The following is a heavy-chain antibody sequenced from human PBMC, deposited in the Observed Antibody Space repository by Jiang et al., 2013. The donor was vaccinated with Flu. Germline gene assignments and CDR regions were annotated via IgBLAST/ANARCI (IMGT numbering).Heavy chain of an antibody. D-gene: IGHD1-1*01. V-gene: IGHV4-59*08. CDR2: IYYSGST. Sequence: GPGLVKPSETLSLTCTVSGGSISSYYWSWIRQPPGKGLEWIGYIYYSGSTNYNPSLKSRVTISVDTSKNQFSLKLSSVTAADTAVYYCARLHRTTGEGDYWGQGTLVTVSS. CDR3: ARLHRTTGEGDY. CDR1: GGSISSYY. J-gene: IGHJ4*02.